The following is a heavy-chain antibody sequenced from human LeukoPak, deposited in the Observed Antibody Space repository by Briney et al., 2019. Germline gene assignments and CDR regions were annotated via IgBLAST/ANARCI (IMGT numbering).Heavy chain of an antibody. CDR3: ARVRRLYDYVWGSYLGDAFDI. Sequence: NPSETLSLTCTVSGGSVSSGDYYWSWLRQPPGKGLECIVYIYYSGSTYYNPSLKSRVTISVDTSKNQFSLKLSSVTAADTAVYYCARVRRLYDYVWGSYLGDAFDIWGQGTMVTVSS. J-gene: IGHJ3*02. D-gene: IGHD3-16*01. V-gene: IGHV4-30-4*01. CDR1: GGSVSSGDYY. CDR2: IYYSGST.